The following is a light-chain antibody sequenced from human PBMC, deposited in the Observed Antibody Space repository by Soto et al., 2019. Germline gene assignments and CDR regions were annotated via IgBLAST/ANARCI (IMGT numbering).Light chain of an antibody. Sequence: EIVMTQSPATLSVSPGERATLSCRASQSVSSNLAWYQQKPGQAPRLLIYGASTRATGIPARFSGSGSGTEFTLTISSLQSEDFAVYYCQHYNEWPPTYTFGQGTKLEIK. CDR3: QHYNEWPPTYT. CDR2: GAS. J-gene: IGKJ2*01. V-gene: IGKV3-15*01. CDR1: QSVSSN.